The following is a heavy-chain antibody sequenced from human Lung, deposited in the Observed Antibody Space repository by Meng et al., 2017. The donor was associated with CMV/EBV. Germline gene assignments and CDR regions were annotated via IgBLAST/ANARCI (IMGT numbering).Heavy chain of an antibody. J-gene: IGHJ4*02. CDR2: MNPNRGTT. D-gene: IGHD6-19*01. V-gene: IGHV1-8*01. CDR3: ATGVADFEY. Sequence: QVQLGQSGAVVKKPGASVKVSCKASGSTFTSYDMNWVRQGTGQGLEWMGWMNPNRGTTGYAQKFQGRVTMTRNISKSTAYMDLSSLRSEDTAVYYCATGVADFEYWGQGTLVTVSS. CDR1: GSTFTSYD.